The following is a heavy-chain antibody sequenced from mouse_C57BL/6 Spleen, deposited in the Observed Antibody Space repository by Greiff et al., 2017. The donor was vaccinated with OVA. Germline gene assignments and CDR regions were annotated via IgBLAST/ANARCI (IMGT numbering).Heavy chain of an antibody. CDR1: GYTFTSYW. Sequence: QVQLQQPGAELVKPGASVKLSCKASGYTFTSYWTHWVKQRPGQGLEWIGMIHPNSGSTNYNEKFKSKATLTVDKSSSTAYMQLSSLTSEDSAVYYCARTLLLKDAMDYWGQGTSVTVS. D-gene: IGHD2-14*01. V-gene: IGHV1-64*01. CDR2: IHPNSGST. J-gene: IGHJ4*01. CDR3: ARTLLLKDAMDY.